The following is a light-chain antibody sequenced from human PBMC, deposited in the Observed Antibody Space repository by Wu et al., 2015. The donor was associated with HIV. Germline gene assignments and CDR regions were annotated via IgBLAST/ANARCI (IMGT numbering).Light chain of an antibody. CDR3: QQYGSSPIT. J-gene: IGKJ5*01. V-gene: IGKV3-20*01. Sequence: EIALRQSPGTLSLSPGERAILSCRASQNVRNRYLAWYQQKPGQAPRLLIFGATSRATGIPDRFSGFGAGTDFSLIISTLEPGDFAVYYCQQYGSSPITFGQGTRLENK. CDR2: GAT. CDR1: QNVRNRY.